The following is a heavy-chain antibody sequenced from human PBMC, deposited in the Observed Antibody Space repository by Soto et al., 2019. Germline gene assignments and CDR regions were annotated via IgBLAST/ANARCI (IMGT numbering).Heavy chain of an antibody. CDR2: IYYSGRT. Sequence: PSETLSLTCTVSGGSISSYYWSWIRQPPGKGLEWIGYIYYSGRTNYNPSLKSRVTISVDTSKNQFSLKLSSVSAADTAVYWCGGGPTLYDDAAGGEGTLVTVSS. CDR3: GGGPTLYDDAA. CDR1: GGSISSYY. J-gene: IGHJ4*02. D-gene: IGHD3-16*01. V-gene: IGHV4-59*13.